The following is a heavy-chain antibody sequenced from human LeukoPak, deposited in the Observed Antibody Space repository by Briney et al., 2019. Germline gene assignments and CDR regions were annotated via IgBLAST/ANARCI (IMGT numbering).Heavy chain of an antibody. D-gene: IGHD3-9*01. CDR1: GDSIGSTSYY. CDR2: IYYSGGT. CDR3: ASVRYFDWLLSSFDY. V-gene: IGHV4-39*01. Sequence: SETLSLTCAVSGDSIGSTSYYWGWIRQPPGKGLEWIGGIYYSGGTSYNPSLKSRVAMSVDTSKNQFSLKLSSVPAADTAVYYCASVRYFDWLLSSFDYWGQGTLVTVSS. J-gene: IGHJ4*02.